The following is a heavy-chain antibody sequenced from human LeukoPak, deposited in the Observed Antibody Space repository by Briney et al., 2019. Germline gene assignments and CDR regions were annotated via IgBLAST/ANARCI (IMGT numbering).Heavy chain of an antibody. CDR1: SYTFSNYG. Sequence: ASVKVSCKASSYTFSNYGISWVRQAPGLGLDWMGWTSYNGNTNYAQKFQDRVTMTTDTSTTTAYMELRSLESDDTAVYYCARHSGSGWQALGYWGQGTLVTVSS. CDR3: ARHSGSGWQALGY. V-gene: IGHV1-18*04. J-gene: IGHJ4*02. D-gene: IGHD6-19*01. CDR2: TSYNGNT.